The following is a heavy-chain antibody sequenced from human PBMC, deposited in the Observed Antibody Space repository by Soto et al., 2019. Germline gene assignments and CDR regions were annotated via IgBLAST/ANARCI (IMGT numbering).Heavy chain of an antibody. V-gene: IGHV3-9*01. CDR3: VKEALTTVAYYFYD. J-gene: IGHJ4*02. CDR2: ISRDSRSI. D-gene: IGHD4-17*01. Sequence: CGRKAPGMGLEWIAGISRDSRSISYGASMKGRFTISRDNAKNSLYLQLNSLRADDTAFYYCVKEALTTVAYYFYDWGQGALVTVSS.